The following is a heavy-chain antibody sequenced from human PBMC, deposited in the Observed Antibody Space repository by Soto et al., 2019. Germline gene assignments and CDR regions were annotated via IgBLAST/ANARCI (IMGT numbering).Heavy chain of an antibody. J-gene: IGHJ4*02. CDR1: GFTFSSYD. D-gene: IGHD2-15*01. V-gene: IGHV3-13*01. CDR3: ARGDCSGGSCVLDY. CDR2: IGTAGDT. Sequence: EVQLVESGGGLVQPGGSLRLSCAASGFTFSSYDMHWVRQATGKGLEWVSAIGTAGDTYYPGSVKGRFTISRENAKNSLYLQMNSLRAGDTAVYYCARGDCSGGSCVLDYWGQGTLVTVSS.